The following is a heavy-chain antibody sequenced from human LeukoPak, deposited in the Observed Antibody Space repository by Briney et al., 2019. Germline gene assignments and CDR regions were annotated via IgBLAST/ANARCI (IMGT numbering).Heavy chain of an antibody. D-gene: IGHD6-19*01. CDR1: GGSISSYY. CDR3: ARLKGAGGWFYFDY. Sequence: SETLSLTCTVSGGSISSYYWSWIRQPAGKGLEWIGHIYNSGSTNYSPSLKSRVTTSVDTSKNQFSLKLSSVTAADTAVYYCARLKGAGGWFYFDYWGQETLVPVSP. CDR2: IYNSGST. J-gene: IGHJ4*02. V-gene: IGHV4-4*07.